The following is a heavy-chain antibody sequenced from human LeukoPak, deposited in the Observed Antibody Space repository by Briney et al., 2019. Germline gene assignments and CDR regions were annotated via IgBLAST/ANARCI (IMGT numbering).Heavy chain of an antibody. CDR1: GYTFTGYY. J-gene: IGHJ4*02. Sequence: ASVKVSCKASGYTFTGYYMHWVRQAPGQGLEWMGWINPNSGGTNYAQKFQGRVTMTRDTSISTAYMELSSLRSEDTAVYYCARALESGYYDSSGYYGYWGQGTLVTVSS. D-gene: IGHD3-22*01. CDR3: ARALESGYYDSSGYYGY. CDR2: INPNSGGT. V-gene: IGHV1-2*02.